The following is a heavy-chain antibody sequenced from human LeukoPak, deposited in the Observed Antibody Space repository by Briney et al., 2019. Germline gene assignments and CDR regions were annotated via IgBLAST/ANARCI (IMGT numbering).Heavy chain of an antibody. Sequence: LPGGSLRLSCEAPGFTFRNYAMSWVRKAPGKGLEWVSAISGSGGSRYYADSFKGRFTISRDNSKNTLFLQMNSLRAEDTAVYYCAKEGDSSGWFDYWGQGTLVTVSS. CDR1: GFTFRNYA. D-gene: IGHD3-22*01. CDR2: ISGSGGSR. V-gene: IGHV3-23*01. J-gene: IGHJ4*02. CDR3: AKEGDSSGWFDY.